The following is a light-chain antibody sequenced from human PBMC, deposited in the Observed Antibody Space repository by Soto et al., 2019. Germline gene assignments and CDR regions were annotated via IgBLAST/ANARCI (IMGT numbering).Light chain of an antibody. CDR1: QGISNY. CDR3: QKCKVAPFT. V-gene: IGKV1-27*01. J-gene: IGKJ4*01. CDR2: AAS. Sequence: DIQMTQSPSSLSASVGDRFTITCRASQGISNYLAWYQQKPGKVPKLLIYAASTLQSGVPSRFSGSGSGTDFTLTISGLQPEDVATYYCQKCKVAPFTFGGGTKVDIK.